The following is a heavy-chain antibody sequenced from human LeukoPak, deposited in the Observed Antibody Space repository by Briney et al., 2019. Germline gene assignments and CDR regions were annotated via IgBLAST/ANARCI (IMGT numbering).Heavy chain of an antibody. Sequence: SETLSLTCAVSGYSISSGYYWGWIRQPPGKGLEWIGTFYYNGNTYYNPSLKSRVTISVDTSKNQFSLNLTSVTAADTAVYYCARDRRPDHWGQGTLVTVSS. CDR2: FYYNGNT. D-gene: IGHD6-25*01. CDR3: ARDRRPDH. CDR1: GYSISSGYY. J-gene: IGHJ4*02. V-gene: IGHV4-38-2*02.